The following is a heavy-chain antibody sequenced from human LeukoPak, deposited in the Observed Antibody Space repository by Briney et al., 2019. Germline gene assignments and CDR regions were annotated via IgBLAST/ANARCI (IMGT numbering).Heavy chain of an antibody. Sequence: PGGSLRLSCAASGFTVTSNYMSWVRQAPGKGLEWVSIIYSAGSIYYADSVKGRFTISRDNSENTLYLQMNNLRAEDTAVYFCARGRSYYYDNTGSLDYWGQGTLVTVSS. J-gene: IGHJ4*02. V-gene: IGHV3-66*01. CDR3: ARGRSYYYDNTGSLDY. CDR1: GFTVTSNY. D-gene: IGHD3-22*01. CDR2: IYSAGSI.